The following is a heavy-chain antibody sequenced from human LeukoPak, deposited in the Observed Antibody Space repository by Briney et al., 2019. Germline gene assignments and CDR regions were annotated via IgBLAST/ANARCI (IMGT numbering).Heavy chain of an antibody. Sequence: SVKVSCKASGGTFSSSAISWVRQAPGQGLEWMGRIIPILGIANYAQKVQGRVTITADKSTSTAYMELSSLRSEDTAVYYCARDLDYYGSGTSNNYYCYYGMDVWGQGTTVTVSS. CDR2: IIPILGIA. J-gene: IGHJ6*02. CDR3: ARDLDYYGSGTSNNYYCYYGMDV. CDR1: GGTFSSSA. V-gene: IGHV1-69*04. D-gene: IGHD3-10*01.